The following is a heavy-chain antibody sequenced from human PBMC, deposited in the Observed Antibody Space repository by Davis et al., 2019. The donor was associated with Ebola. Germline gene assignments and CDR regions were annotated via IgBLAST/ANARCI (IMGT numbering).Heavy chain of an antibody. CDR2: INAGNGNT. D-gene: IGHD6-6*01. CDR1: GYTFTSYA. CDR3: ARVRVYSSSSYWFDP. J-gene: IGHJ5*02. Sequence: AASVKVSCKASGYTFTSYAMHWVRQAPGQRLEWMGWINAGNGNTKYSQKFQGRVTITRDTSASTAYMELRSLRSEDTAVYYCARVRVYSSSSYWFDPWGQGTLVTVSS. V-gene: IGHV1-3*01.